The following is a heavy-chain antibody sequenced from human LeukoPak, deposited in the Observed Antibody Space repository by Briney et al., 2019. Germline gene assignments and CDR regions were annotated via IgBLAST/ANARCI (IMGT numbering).Heavy chain of an antibody. CDR3: ARLLAGCPGGRCRAHFDY. V-gene: IGHV4-59*01. D-gene: IGHD2-15*01. J-gene: IGHJ4*02. CDR1: GDSINSNY. CDR2: IYYGGST. Sequence: KPSETLSLTCSVSGDSINSNYWSWMRQPPGKGLEWIGYIYYGGSTNYNPSLKSRVSMSVDTSKNQLSLNLSSVTAADTAVYHCARLLAGCPGGRCRAHFDYWGQGTLVTVSS.